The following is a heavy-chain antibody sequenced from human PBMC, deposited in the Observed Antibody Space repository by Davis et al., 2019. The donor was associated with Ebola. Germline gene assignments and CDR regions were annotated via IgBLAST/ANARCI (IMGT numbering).Heavy chain of an antibody. Sequence: GESLKISCTVSGFTFSSFSMNWVRQAPGMGLEWVSFISSSSYTIYYAESVKGRFTISRDNAKNSLYLQMSSLRDEDTAVYFCARRILGDSRGGMDVWGQGTTVTVSS. D-gene: IGHD2-21*01. CDR1: GFTFSSFS. J-gene: IGHJ6*02. CDR2: ISSSSYTI. CDR3: ARRILGDSRGGMDV. V-gene: IGHV3-48*02.